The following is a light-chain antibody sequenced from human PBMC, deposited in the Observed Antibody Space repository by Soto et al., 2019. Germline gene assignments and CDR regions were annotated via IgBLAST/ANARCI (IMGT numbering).Light chain of an antibody. Sequence: QSVLTQPPSVSGTPGQRVSISCTGTSSNLGAGYDVHWYQQLPGTAPRLLIFGNNNRPSGVPDRFSGSKSVTSASLAITGLQAEDESVYYYPSCDGSLTASGFGAGTKLTVL. CDR1: SSNLGAGYD. V-gene: IGLV1-40*01. CDR2: GNN. CDR3: PSCDGSLTASG. J-gene: IGLJ2*01.